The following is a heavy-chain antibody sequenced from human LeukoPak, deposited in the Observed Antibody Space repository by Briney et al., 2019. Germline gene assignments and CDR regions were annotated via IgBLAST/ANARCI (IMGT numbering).Heavy chain of an antibody. Sequence: GVSLRLSCAASGFTFSSYGMHWVRQAPGKGLEWVAVIWYDGSNKYYADSLKGRFTISRDNSKNTLYLQMNSLRAEDTAVYYFFKQKTAYDILTGYEYWGQGTLVTVSS. D-gene: IGHD3-9*01. CDR2: IWYDGSNK. CDR3: FKQKTAYDILTGYEY. CDR1: GFTFSSYG. J-gene: IGHJ4*02. V-gene: IGHV3-33*01.